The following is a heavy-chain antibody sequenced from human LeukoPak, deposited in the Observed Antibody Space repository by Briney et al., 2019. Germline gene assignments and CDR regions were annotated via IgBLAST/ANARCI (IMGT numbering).Heavy chain of an antibody. CDR2: VKKDGTYR. D-gene: IGHD3-16*01. Sequence: SGGSLRLSCAASGFIFSRHWMHWVRHAPGEGLVCVARVKKDGTYRDYGDSVKGRFTISRDNAKNTLYLQMNSLRVEDTARYHCVRDDDVYGFDYWGQGTVVTVSS. J-gene: IGHJ4*02. V-gene: IGHV3-74*01. CDR1: GFIFSRHW. CDR3: VRDDDVYGFDY.